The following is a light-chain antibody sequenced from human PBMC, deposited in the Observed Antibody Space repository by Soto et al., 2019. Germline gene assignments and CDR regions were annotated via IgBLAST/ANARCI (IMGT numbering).Light chain of an antibody. Sequence: QSVLTQPRSVSGAPGQGVTISGTGSSSNIEAGYDVHWYQQLPGTAPKLLIYGNSNRPSGVPDRFSGSKSGTSASLAITGLQAQDESDYYCHSYDSSLSVLYVFGTGTKLTVL. V-gene: IGLV1-40*01. J-gene: IGLJ1*01. CDR1: SSNIEAGYD. CDR2: GNS. CDR3: HSYDSSLSVLYV.